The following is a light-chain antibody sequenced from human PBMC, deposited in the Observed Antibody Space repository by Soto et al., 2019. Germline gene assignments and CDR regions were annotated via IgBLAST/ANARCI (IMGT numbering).Light chain of an antibody. V-gene: IGKV3-11*01. J-gene: IGKJ1*01. CDR2: DAS. Sequence: EIVLTQSPGTLSLSPGERATLSCRASRSVTSYLAWYQQRPGQAPRLLIYDASNRATGIPARFSGSGSGTDFTLTISSLQPEDFAVYYCQQRSNWPPTFGRGTKVDIK. CDR1: RSVTSY. CDR3: QQRSNWPPT.